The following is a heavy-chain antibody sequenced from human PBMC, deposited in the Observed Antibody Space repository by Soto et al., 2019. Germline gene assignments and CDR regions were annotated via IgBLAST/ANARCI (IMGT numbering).Heavy chain of an antibody. CDR1: GGSISSGGYY. CDR2: IYHSGST. D-gene: IGHD3-10*01. Sequence: PSETLSLTCTVSGGSISSGGYYWSWIRQHPGKGLEWIGYIYHSGSTYYNPSLKSRVTMSVDTPKNQFSLKLSSVTAADTAVYYCARRGYGPGFPYYYGMDVWGQGTTVTVSS. CDR3: ARRGYGPGFPYYYGMDV. V-gene: IGHV4-31*03. J-gene: IGHJ6*02.